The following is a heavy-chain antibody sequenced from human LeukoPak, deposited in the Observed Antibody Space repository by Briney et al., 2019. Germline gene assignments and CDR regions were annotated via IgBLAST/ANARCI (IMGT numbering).Heavy chain of an antibody. D-gene: IGHD6-6*01. V-gene: IGHV3-30*01. Sequence: GTSLRLSCAASGFTFSSYATHWVRQAPGKGLEWVAVISHDGSNKYYADSVKGRFTISRDNSKNTVYLQMNSLRAEDTAVYYCAREVVAARMVDYWGQGTLVTVSS. J-gene: IGHJ4*02. CDR3: AREVVAARMVDY. CDR2: ISHDGSNK. CDR1: GFTFSSYA.